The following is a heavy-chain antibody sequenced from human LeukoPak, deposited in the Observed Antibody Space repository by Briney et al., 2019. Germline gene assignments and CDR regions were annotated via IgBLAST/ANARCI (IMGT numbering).Heavy chain of an antibody. V-gene: IGHV4-39*07. CDR2: MYYTGTT. CDR1: GGSIRSLGYS. CDR3: ARVGSSNSHYDY. Sequence: SETLSLTCSVSGGSIRSLGYSWGWIRQPPGKGLEWIASMYYTGTTYYNPALKSRVTMSVDTSKNQFSLTLSSVTAADTAVYYCARVGSSNSHYDYWGPGTLVTVSS. J-gene: IGHJ4*02. D-gene: IGHD3-10*01.